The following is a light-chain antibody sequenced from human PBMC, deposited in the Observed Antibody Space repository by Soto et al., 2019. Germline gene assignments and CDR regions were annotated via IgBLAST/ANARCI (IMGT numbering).Light chain of an antibody. V-gene: IGKV3-20*01. Sequence: VLTRSPGTLSLSPGERATLSCRASQSVDRSDIAWYQQKPGQAPRLLIYSTSIRAAGIPDRFSVSGSGTDFSLTISRLEPEDFAVYYCQHFGRSPLTFGGGTKVEIK. CDR3: QHFGRSPLT. CDR1: QSVDRSD. CDR2: STS. J-gene: IGKJ4*01.